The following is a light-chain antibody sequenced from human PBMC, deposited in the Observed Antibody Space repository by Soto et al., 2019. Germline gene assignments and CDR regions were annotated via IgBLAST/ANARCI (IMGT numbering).Light chain of an antibody. CDR3: QKCDYLPI. Sequence: DIQMTQSPSSLSASVGDRVTITCQASHDITSYLNWYQHKPGKAPKLLIYDAYILEAGVPSRFSGNGSGTDFTFTISSLQPEDVATYYCQKCDYLPIFGPGTTVDLK. CDR1: HDITSY. CDR2: DAY. J-gene: IGKJ3*01. V-gene: IGKV1-33*01.